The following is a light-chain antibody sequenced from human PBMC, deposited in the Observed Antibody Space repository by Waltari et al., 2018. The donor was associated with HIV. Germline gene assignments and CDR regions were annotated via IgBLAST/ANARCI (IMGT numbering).Light chain of an antibody. CDR2: EGS. J-gene: IGLJ2*01. V-gene: IGLV2-23*03. CDR3: CSYAGNSTFVV. Sequence: QPALTQPASVSGSPGQPITIPCTGTSSGVWSYNLASWYQQHPGKAPKLMIYEGSKRPSGVSNRFSGSKSGNTASLTISGLQAEDETDYYCCSYAGNSTFVVFGGGTKLTVL. CDR1: SSGVWSYNL.